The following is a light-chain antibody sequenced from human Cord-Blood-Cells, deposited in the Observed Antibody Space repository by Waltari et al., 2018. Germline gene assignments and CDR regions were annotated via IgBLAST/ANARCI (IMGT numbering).Light chain of an antibody. J-gene: IGLJ2*01. CDR3: CSYAGSSTTVV. CDR2: EGR. V-gene: IGLV2-23*01. CDR1: SSDVGSYNL. Sequence: QSALTQPASVSGSPGQSITISCTGTSSDVGSYNLVSWHQQHPGKAPKLMIYEGRKRPSGVSNRFSGSKSGNTASLTNSGLQAEDEADYYCCSYAGSSTTVVFGGGTKLTVL.